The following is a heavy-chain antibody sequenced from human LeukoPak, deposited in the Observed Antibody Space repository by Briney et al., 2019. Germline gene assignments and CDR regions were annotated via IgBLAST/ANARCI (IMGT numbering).Heavy chain of an antibody. V-gene: IGHV4-39*07. J-gene: IGHJ6*03. Sequence: SETLSLTCTVSGGSISSSSYYWSWIRQPPGKGLEWIGEINHSGSTNYNPSLKSRVTISVDTSKNQFSLKLSSVTAADTAVYYCYGSGNYYYYMDVWGKGTTVTISS. CDR2: INHSGST. CDR3: YGSGNYYYYMDV. D-gene: IGHD3-10*01. CDR1: GGSISSSSYY.